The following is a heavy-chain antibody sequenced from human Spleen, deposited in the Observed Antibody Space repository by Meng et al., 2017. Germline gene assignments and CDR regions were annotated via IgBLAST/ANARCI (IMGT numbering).Heavy chain of an antibody. J-gene: IGHJ4*02. CDR3: ARGSMTGAGDFEY. D-gene: IGHD6-13*01. V-gene: IGHV4-4*02. Sequence: QVQLQESGPGLVKPSGTLSLNCAGSGGSISSTHWWIWVRQPPGKGLEWIGEVYRSGSTEYNPSLKSRVTISLDKSKNQFSLKLTSVTAADTALYYCARGSMTGAGDFEYWGQGTLVTVSS. CDR1: GGSISSTHW. CDR2: VYRSGST.